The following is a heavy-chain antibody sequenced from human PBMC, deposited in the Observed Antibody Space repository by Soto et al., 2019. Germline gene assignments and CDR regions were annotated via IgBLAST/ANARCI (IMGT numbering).Heavy chain of an antibody. Sequence: QVQLVQSGAEVKKPGSSVKVSCKASGGTFSTYTIIWVRQAPGQGLEWMGRILPMLDITNSAQRFQGRVTITADKATSTAYLESRSLRSEDTAVDSCTLGSWSAETLDSWGRGTMVTGSS. J-gene: IGHJ3*02. CDR1: GGTFSTYT. D-gene: IGHD6-13*01. V-gene: IGHV1-69*02. CDR2: ILPMLDIT. CDR3: TLGSWSAETLDS.